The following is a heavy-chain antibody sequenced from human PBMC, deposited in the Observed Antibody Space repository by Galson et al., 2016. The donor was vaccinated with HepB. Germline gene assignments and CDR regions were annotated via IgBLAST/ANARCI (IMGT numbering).Heavy chain of an antibody. D-gene: IGHD2-2*01. CDR1: GFTFSSYS. J-gene: IGHJ4*02. Sequence: SLRLSCAASGFTFSSYSMTWVRQAPGKGLEWVSSITSTSTFIYYTDSVKGRFTISRDNAKNSLYLQMNSLRADETAVYYCARGTGAASWYPLDFWGQGTLVTVSS. CDR2: ITSTSTFI. CDR3: ARGTGAASWYPLDF. V-gene: IGHV3-21*01.